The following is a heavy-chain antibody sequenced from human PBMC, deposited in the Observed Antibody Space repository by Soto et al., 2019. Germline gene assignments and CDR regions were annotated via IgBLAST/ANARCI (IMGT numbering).Heavy chain of an antibody. D-gene: IGHD6-6*01. CDR3: ARDRRQYSSSSDAFDI. CDR2: IKQDGSEK. V-gene: IGHV3-7*03. Sequence: GGSLRLSCAASGFTFSSYWMSWVRQAPGKGLEWVANIKQDGSEKYYVDSVKGRFTISRDNAKNSLYLQMNSLRAEDTAVYYCARDRRQYSSSSDAFDIWGQGTMVTVSS. J-gene: IGHJ3*02. CDR1: GFTFSSYW.